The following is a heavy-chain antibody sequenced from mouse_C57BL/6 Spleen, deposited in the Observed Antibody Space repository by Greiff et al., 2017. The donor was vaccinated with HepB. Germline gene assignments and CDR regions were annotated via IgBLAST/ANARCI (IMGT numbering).Heavy chain of an antibody. CDR2: INPGSGGT. J-gene: IGHJ4*01. D-gene: IGHD3-2*02. CDR3: ARVSSGYDYAMDY. CDR1: GYAFTNYL. V-gene: IGHV1-54*01. Sequence: QVQLQQSGAELVRPGTSVKVSCKASGYAFTNYLIEWVKQRPGQGLEWIGVINPGSGGTNYNEKFKGKATLTADKSSSTAYMQRSSLTSEDSAVYFCARVSSGYDYAMDYWGQGTSVTVSS.